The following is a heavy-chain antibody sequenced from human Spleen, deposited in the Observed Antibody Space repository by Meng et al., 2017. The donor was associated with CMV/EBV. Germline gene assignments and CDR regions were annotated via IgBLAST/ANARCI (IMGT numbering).Heavy chain of an antibody. Sequence: ASVKVSCKASGYTFTGYYMQWVRQAPGQGLEWLGWINTNSGGTNYAPKFQGRVTMTRDTSISTAYMELSRLRSDDTAVYYCARDWGYIIVVPAAPFNWLDPWGQGTLVTVSS. D-gene: IGHD2-2*01. CDR1: GYTFTGYY. V-gene: IGHV1-2*02. CDR2: INTNSGGT. CDR3: ARDWGYIIVVPAAPFNWLDP. J-gene: IGHJ5*02.